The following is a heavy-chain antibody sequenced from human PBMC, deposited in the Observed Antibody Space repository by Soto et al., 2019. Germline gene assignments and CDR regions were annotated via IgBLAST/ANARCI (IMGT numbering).Heavy chain of an antibody. CDR2: INWNSVTF. J-gene: IGHJ4*02. V-gene: IGHV3-9*01. CDR3: ARDHDEDFGYDLDYFDF. Sequence: EAQLVESGGGLVQPGRSLRLYCAASGFTFDNYAMHWVRQGPGKGLEWASGINWNSVTFDYAASVKGRFTTSRDNAKNSLYLQMDSLRPEDTAFYYCARDHDEDFGYDLDYFDFWGRGTLVTVSS. CDR1: GFTFDNYA. D-gene: IGHD5-12*01.